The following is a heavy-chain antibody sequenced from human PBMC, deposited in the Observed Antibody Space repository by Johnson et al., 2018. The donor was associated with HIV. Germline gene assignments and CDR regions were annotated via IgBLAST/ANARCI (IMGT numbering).Heavy chain of an antibody. V-gene: IGHV3-64*01. J-gene: IGHJ3*01. Sequence: VTLVESGGGVVQPGRSLRLSFTASGFTFSTYAMHWVRQAPGKGLEYVSGVSSNGGKTYYANSVKGRFTISRDNSKNTLYLQMGSLRTEDMAVYHCARARYTSDWYLYDAFDLWGQGTMVTVSS. D-gene: IGHD6-13*01. CDR1: GFTFSTYA. CDR3: ARARYTSDWYLYDAFDL. CDR2: VSSNGGKT.